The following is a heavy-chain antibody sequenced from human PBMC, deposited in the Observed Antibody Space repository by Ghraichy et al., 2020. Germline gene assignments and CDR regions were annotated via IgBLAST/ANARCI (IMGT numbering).Heavy chain of an antibody. CDR1: GFLFSSYA. Sequence: LSLTCAASGFLFSSYAMSWVRQAPGKGLEWVSFISGSGGTTFYTDSVRGRFTISRDNSKNIVYLQINSLRAEDTAVYFCAKGRGYTDSSGYRALDVWGHGTTVTVFS. CDR3: AKGRGYTDSSGYRALDV. D-gene: IGHD3-22*01. CDR2: ISGSGGTT. J-gene: IGHJ6*02. V-gene: IGHV3-23*01.